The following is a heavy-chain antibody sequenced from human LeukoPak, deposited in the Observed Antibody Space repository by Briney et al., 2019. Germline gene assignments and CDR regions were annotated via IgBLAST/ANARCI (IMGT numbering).Heavy chain of an antibody. CDR1: GFTFTSSA. V-gene: IGHV1-58*02. D-gene: IGHD3-22*01. J-gene: IGHJ3*02. CDR3: AAAAKGYDSSGYYYSAFDI. Sequence: GASVKVSCKASGFTFTSSAMQWVRQARGQRLEWIGWIVVGSGNTNYAQKFQERVTITRDMSTSTAYMELSSLRSEDTAVYYCAAAAKGYDSSGYYYSAFDIWGQGTMVTVSS. CDR2: IVVGSGNT.